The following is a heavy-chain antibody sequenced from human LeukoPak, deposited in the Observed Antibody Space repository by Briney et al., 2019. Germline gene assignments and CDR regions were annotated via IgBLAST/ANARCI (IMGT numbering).Heavy chain of an antibody. CDR1: GFTFSSYA. J-gene: IGHJ4*02. V-gene: IGHV3-23*01. CDR3: EKGIDWQLPGGY. CDR2: ISGSGGST. D-gene: IGHD1-26*01. Sequence: GGSLRLSCAASGFTFSSYAMSWVRQAPGKGLEWVSAISGSGGSTYYADSVKGRFTISRDNSKNTLYLQMNSLNAEDTAVYYCEKGIDWQLPGGYWGQGTLVTVSS.